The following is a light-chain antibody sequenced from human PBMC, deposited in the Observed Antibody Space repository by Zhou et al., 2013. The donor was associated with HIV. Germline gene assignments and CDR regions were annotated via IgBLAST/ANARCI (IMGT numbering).Light chain of an antibody. CDR1: QGVRND. CDR2: AAS. V-gene: IGKV1-39*01. CDR3: QQSHSIPLT. J-gene: IGKJ4*01. Sequence: DIQMTQSPSSLSASEGDRVTITCRASQGVRNDLGWFRQKPGKAPERLISAASSLQSGVPPRFSGSGSGTDFTLTISTLQPEDFATYYCQQSHSIPLTFGGGTKVEIK.